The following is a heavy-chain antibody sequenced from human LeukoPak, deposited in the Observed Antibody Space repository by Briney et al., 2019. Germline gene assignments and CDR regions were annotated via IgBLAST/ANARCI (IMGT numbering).Heavy chain of an antibody. D-gene: IGHD3-10*01. Sequence: GGSLEISCKGSGYRFTSYWIGWVRPVPRKGLEWMGIIYPGDSDTRYSPSFPGQVTISADKSISTAYLQWSSLKASDTAMYYCARLGGSGLGWFDPWGQGTLVTVSS. J-gene: IGHJ5*02. V-gene: IGHV5-51*01. CDR1: GYRFTSYW. CDR3: ARLGGSGLGWFDP. CDR2: IYPGDSDT.